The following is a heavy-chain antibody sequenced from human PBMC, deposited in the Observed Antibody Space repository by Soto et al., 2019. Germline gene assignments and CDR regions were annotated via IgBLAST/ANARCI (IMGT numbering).Heavy chain of an antibody. V-gene: IGHV4-30-2*01. CDR2: IYHSGST. CDR1: GGSISSGGYS. CDR3: ARDPGL. Sequence: QLQLQESGSGLVKPSQTLSLTCAVSGGSISSGGYSWSWIRQPPGKGLEWIGYIYHSGSTYYNPSLRGRVPIQVERSKNQFSLKLSSVPAADPAVYYCARDPGLWGRGTRVTVSS. J-gene: IGHJ2*01.